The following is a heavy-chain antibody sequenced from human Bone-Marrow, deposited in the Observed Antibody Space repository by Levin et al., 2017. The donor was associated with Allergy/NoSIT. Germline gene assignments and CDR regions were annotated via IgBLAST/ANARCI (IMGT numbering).Heavy chain of an antibody. CDR2: ISFDGGDK. D-gene: IGHD3/OR15-3a*01. J-gene: IGHJ4*02. V-gene: IGHV3-30*18. CDR1: GFTFSRYG. Sequence: QAGGSLRLSCAASGFTFSRYGMCWVRQAPGKGLEWVALISFDGGDKSYADSVQGRFTISRDDSRNTLYLQMNSLRAEDTAFYYCAKLLGTAYSLPPLASWGQGTLVTVSS. CDR3: AKLLGTAYSLPPLAS.